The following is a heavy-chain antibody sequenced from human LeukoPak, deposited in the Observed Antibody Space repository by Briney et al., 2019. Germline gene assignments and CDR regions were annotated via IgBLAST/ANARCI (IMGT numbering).Heavy chain of an antibody. CDR1: GYTFTSYG. CDR2: ISAYNGNT. CDR3: ARDMDGSAFYYYYGMDV. Sequence: ASVKVSCKASGYTFTSYGISWVRQAPGQGLEWMGWISAYNGNTNYAQKLQGRVTMTTDTSTSTAYTELRSLRSDDTAVYYCARDMDGSAFYYYYGMDVWGQGTTVTVSS. D-gene: IGHD3-10*01. V-gene: IGHV1-18*01. J-gene: IGHJ6*02.